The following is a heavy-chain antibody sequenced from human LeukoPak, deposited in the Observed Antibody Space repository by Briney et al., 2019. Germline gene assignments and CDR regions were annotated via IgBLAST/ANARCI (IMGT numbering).Heavy chain of an antibody. CDR3: TRDRAYGALDY. J-gene: IGHJ4*02. D-gene: IGHD4/OR15-4a*01. CDR2: IKQDGSEK. CDR1: GFTFSGYW. V-gene: IGHV3-7*01. Sequence: PGGSLRLSCAASGFTFSGYWMSWVRQAPGKGLEWVANIKQDGSEKYYVDSVKGRFTISRDNAKNSLYLQMISLRDEDTAVYYCTRDRAYGALDYWGQGTLVTVSS.